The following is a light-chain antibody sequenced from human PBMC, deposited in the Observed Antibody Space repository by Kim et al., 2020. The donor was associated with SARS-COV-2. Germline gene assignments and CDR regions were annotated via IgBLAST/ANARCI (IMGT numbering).Light chain of an antibody. CDR3: AAWDDTLNAVL. J-gene: IGLJ3*02. CDR1: SSNVGENP. V-gene: IGLV1-44*01. CDR2: DSD. Sequence: GQSVSTSCSGTSSNVGENPVNWYQQLPGMAPRLLIEDSDQRPSKIPDRFSAFKSGTSASLAISGLQSEDEADYYCAAWDDTLNAVLFGGGTQLTVL.